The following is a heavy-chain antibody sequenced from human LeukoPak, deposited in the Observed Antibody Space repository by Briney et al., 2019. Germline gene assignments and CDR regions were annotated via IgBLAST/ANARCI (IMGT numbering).Heavy chain of an antibody. CDR3: ARDDPGATGAFDI. V-gene: IGHV3-11*04. D-gene: IGHD1-26*01. CDR1: GFTFSDYY. Sequence: GGSLRLSCEASGFTFSDYYMSWIRQAPGKGLEWVSDISGSGSPIYYADSVKGRFTISRDNAKNSLYLQMNSLRAADTAVYYCARDDPGATGAFDIWGQGTMVTVSS. J-gene: IGHJ3*02. CDR2: ISGSGSPI.